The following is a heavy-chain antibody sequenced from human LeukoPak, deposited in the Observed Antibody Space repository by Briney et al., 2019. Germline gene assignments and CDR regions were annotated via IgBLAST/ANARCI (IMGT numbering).Heavy chain of an antibody. J-gene: IGHJ4*02. CDR2: ISGSGGST. CDR1: GFTFSSYA. CDR3: ARISGYDVFDY. V-gene: IGHV3-23*01. D-gene: IGHD5-12*01. Sequence: GGPLRLSCAASGFTFSSYAMSWVRQAPGKGLEWVSAISGSGGSTYYADSVKGRFTISRDNSKNTLYLQMNSLRAEDTAVYYCARISGYDVFDYWGQGTLVTVSS.